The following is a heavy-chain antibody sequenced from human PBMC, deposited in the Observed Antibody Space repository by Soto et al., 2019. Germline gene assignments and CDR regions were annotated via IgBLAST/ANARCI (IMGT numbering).Heavy chain of an antibody. V-gene: IGHV3-21*01. Sequence: PGGSLRLSCEVSGLTFSRYSINWVRQAPGKGLEWVSSISGRSTYIRYADSVKGRFSISRDDAKNSVRLQMDSLRVDDTAIYYCASESDYYHFEYWGQGTRVTVSS. D-gene: IGHD3-22*01. CDR3: ASESDYYHFEY. J-gene: IGHJ4*02. CDR2: ISGRSTYI. CDR1: GLTFSRYS.